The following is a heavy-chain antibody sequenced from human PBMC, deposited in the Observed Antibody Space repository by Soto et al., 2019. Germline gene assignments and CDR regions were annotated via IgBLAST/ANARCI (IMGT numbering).Heavy chain of an antibody. CDR3: AGRYGDRDY. Sequence: QVQLVQSGAEVKKPGSSVKVSCKASGGTFSSYTISWVRQAPGQGLEWMGRIIPILGIGNYAQKFQGRVTITADKSTSTDYMELSSLRSEDTAVYYCAGRYGDRDYWGQGTLVTVSS. CDR2: IIPILGIG. V-gene: IGHV1-69*02. J-gene: IGHJ4*02. D-gene: IGHD4-17*01. CDR1: GGTFSSYT.